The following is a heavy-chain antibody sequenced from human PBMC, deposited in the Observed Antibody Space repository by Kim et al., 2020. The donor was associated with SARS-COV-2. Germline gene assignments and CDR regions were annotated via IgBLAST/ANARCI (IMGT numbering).Heavy chain of an antibody. Sequence: EECKADSVTGRLTISRDNDKNALYLKMNGLRAEDTAVYSCARFGLEAALDDWGQGTLVTVSS. V-gene: IGHV3-7*01. CDR3: ARFGLEAALDD. J-gene: IGHJ4*02. D-gene: IGHD2-15*01. CDR2: EE.